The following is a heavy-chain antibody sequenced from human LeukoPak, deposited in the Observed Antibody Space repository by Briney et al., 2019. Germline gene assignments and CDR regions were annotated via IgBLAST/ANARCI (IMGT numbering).Heavy chain of an antibody. D-gene: IGHD6-19*01. CDR1: GFPFDDYA. CDR2: ISGDGSST. CDR3: AKDQYYSGWYVHY. J-gene: IGHJ4*02. V-gene: IGHV3-43*02. Sequence: GGSLRLSCAASGFPFDDYAMHWVRQAPGKGLEWVSLISGDGSSTYYADSVKGRFTISRDNSKNSLYLQMNSLRTKDTALYYCAKDQYYSGWYVHYWGQGTLVTVSS.